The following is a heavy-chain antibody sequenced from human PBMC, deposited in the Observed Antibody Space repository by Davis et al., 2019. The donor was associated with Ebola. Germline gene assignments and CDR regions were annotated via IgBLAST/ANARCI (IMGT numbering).Heavy chain of an antibody. J-gene: IGHJ4*02. V-gene: IGHV3-7*03. CDR1: GFTFSSYW. CDR3: AKDGGWGSYFLYYFDY. CDR2: IKQDGSEK. D-gene: IGHD1-26*01. Sequence: GESLKISCAASGFTFSSYWMSWVRQAPGKGLEWVANIKQDGSEKYYVDSVKGRFTISRDNAKNSLYLQMNSLRAEDTALYYCAKDGGWGSYFLYYFDYWGQGTLVTVSS.